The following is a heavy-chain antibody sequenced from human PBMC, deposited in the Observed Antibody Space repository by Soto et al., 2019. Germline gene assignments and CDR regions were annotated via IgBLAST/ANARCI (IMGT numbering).Heavy chain of an antibody. CDR2: INGDGRTT. D-gene: IGHD4-17*01. V-gene: IGHV3-74*01. Sequence: GGSLRLSCAAYGFTFGAYWMHWVRQAPGKGLMWVSRINGDGRTTSYADSVKGRFTISRENAKNTLYLQMNSLRAEDTAVYYCARAAYGEYWFDPWGQGTLVTVSS. J-gene: IGHJ5*02. CDR3: ARAAYGEYWFDP. CDR1: GFTFGAYW.